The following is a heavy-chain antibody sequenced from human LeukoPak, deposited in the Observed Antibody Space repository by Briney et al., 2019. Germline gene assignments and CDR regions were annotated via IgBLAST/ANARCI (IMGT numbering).Heavy chain of an antibody. CDR3: ASGCNRDY. D-gene: IGHD1-14*01. CDR2: INPSGGSA. J-gene: IGHJ4*02. Sequence: ASVKVSCKASGGTFSSYTISWVRQAPGQGLEWMGIINPSGGSASYAQKFQGRVTMTRDTSTSTVYMYLSSLRSEDTAVYFCASGCNRDYWGQGTLVTVSS. CDR1: GGTFSSYT. V-gene: IGHV1-46*03.